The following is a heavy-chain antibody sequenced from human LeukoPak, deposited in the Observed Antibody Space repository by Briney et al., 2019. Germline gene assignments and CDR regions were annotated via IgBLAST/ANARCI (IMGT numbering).Heavy chain of an antibody. CDR2: ISSSGSTI. J-gene: IGHJ6*04. D-gene: IGHD3-10*02. CDR3: AELGITMIGGV. Sequence: GGSLRLSCAASGFTFSSYWMSWVRQAPGRGLEWVSYISSSGSTIYYADSVKGRFTISRDNAKNSLYLQMNSLRAEDTAVYYCAELGITMIGGVWGKGTTVTISS. CDR1: GFTFSSYW. V-gene: IGHV3-48*04.